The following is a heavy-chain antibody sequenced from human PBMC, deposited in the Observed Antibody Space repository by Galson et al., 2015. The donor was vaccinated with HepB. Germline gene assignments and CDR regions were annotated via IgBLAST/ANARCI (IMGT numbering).Heavy chain of an antibody. CDR1: GFTFSSYA. CDR3: AREALSIGYYDSSGYSYFDY. V-gene: IGHV3-30-3*01. CDR2: ISYDGSNK. Sequence: SLRLSCAASGFTFSSYAMHWVRQAPGKGLEWVAVISYDGSNKYYADSVKGRFTISRDNSKNTLYLQMNSLRAEDTAVYYCAREALSIGYYDSSGYSYFDYWGQGTLVTVSS. J-gene: IGHJ4*02. D-gene: IGHD3-22*01.